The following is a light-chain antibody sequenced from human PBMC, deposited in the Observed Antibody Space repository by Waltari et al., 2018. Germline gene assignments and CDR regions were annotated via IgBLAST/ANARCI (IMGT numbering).Light chain of an antibody. J-gene: IGKJ2*01. CDR1: QSLTRRY. V-gene: IGKV3-20*01. CDR2: GAS. Sequence: EIVLTQSPGTLSLSPGERATLSCRASQSLTRRYLAWYQQKPGQAPRLLIYGASSRAAGIPDRFSGSWSGTDFTLTISRLEPEDFAVYYCQQYGSSVMYTFGQGTKLEIK. CDR3: QQYGSSVMYT.